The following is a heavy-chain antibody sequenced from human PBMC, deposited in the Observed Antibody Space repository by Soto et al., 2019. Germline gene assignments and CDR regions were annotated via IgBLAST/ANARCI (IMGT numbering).Heavy chain of an antibody. CDR3: AKAPLTGTIPISCFDP. D-gene: IGHD1-7*01. Sequence: GGSLRLSCAASGFSFRSYAMGGVRQAPEKGLEWVSAISGSGGSTYYADSVKGRFTISRDNSKNTLYLQMNSPRAEDTSVYYCAKAPLTGTIPISCFDPWGQGTLVTVSS. J-gene: IGHJ5*02. CDR2: ISGSGGST. CDR1: GFSFRSYA. V-gene: IGHV3-23*01.